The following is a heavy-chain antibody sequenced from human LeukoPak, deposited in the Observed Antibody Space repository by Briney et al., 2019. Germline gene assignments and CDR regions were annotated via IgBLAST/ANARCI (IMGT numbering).Heavy chain of an antibody. CDR3: AKRVEYSSSSGGYFDY. J-gene: IGHJ4*02. Sequence: GGSLRLSCAASGFTFSKYGMSWVRQAPGKGLEWVSAISDSGGNRYYADSVKGRFTISRDNSKNKLYLQMNSLRAEDTAIYYCAKRVEYSSSSGGYFDYWGQGTLVTVSS. D-gene: IGHD6-6*01. CDR1: GFTFSKYG. CDR2: ISDSGGNR. V-gene: IGHV3-23*01.